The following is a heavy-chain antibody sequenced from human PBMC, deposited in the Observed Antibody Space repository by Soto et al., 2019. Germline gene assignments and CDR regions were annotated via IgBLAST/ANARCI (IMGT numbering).Heavy chain of an antibody. V-gene: IGHV3-21*01. CDR1: GFTFSSYS. CDR2: ISSSSSYI. CDR3: ARGLVPGIAVAGPNYYFDY. J-gene: IGHJ4*02. Sequence: GGSLRLSCAASGFTFSSYSMNWVRQAPGKGLEWVSSISSSSSYIYYADSVKGRFTISRDNAKNSLYLQMNSLRAEDTAVYYCARGLVPGIAVAGPNYYFDYWGQGTLVTVSS. D-gene: IGHD6-19*01.